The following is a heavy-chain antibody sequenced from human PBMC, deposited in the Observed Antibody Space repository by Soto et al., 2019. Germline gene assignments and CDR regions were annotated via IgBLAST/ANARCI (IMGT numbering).Heavy chain of an antibody. V-gene: IGHV4-61*01. Sequence: SETLSLTCPVSGGSVSSGCYYWSWIRQPPGKGLEWIGYIYYSGSTNSNSSLNSRVTISVDTSKNQFSLKLSSVTAAVTAVYYCAREYDNSGYYFDYWGQRTLVDVSS. CDR2: IYYSGST. J-gene: IGHJ4*02. D-gene: IGHD3-22*01. CDR1: GGSVSSGCYY. CDR3: AREYDNSGYYFDY.